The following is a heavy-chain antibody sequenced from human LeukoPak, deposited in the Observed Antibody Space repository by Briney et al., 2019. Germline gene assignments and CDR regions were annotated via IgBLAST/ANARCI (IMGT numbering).Heavy chain of an antibody. CDR3: ARHSSRWELLVDYFDY. V-gene: IGHV4-38-2*01. CDR1: GYSISSGYY. D-gene: IGHD1-26*01. J-gene: IGHJ4*02. CDR2: IYHSGST. Sequence: SETLSLTCAVSGYSISSGYYWGWIRQPPGKGLEWIGSIYHSGSTYYNPSLKSRVTISVDTSKNQFSLKLSSVTAADTAVYYCARHSSRWELLVDYFDYWGQVTLVTVSS.